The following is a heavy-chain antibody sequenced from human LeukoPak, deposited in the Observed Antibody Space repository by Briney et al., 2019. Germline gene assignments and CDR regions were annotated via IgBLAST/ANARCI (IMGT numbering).Heavy chain of an antibody. CDR3: AKWAVGATIYFDY. D-gene: IGHD1-26*01. J-gene: IGHJ4*02. Sequence: GGSLRLSCAASGFTFSSYAITWVRQAPGKGLEWVSAVSSNGAKTYYADSVKGRFTISRDNYKNMVFLQMNSLRAEDTAVYYCAKWAVGATIYFDYWGQGTLVTVSS. CDR2: VSSNGAKT. CDR1: GFTFSSYA. V-gene: IGHV3-23*01.